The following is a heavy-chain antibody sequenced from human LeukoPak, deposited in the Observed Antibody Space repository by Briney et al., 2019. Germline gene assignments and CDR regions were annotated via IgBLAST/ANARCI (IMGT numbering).Heavy chain of an antibody. D-gene: IGHD3-3*01. V-gene: IGHV4-34*01. J-gene: IGHJ5*02. CDR3: ARGHYDFWSGYYSSNWFDP. CDR2: INHSGST. Sequence: GSLRLSCAASGFTFSSYAMSWVRQPPGKGLEWIGEINHSGSTNYNPSLKSRVTISVDTSKNQFSLKLSSVTAADTAVYYCARGHYDFWSGYYSSNWFDPWGQGTLVTVSS. CDR1: GFTFSSYA.